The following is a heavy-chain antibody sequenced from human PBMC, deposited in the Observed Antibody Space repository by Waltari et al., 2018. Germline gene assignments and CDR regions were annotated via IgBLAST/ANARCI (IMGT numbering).Heavy chain of an antibody. CDR3: ARGLIGYYYYYMDV. J-gene: IGHJ6*03. CDR1: GGSISSYY. V-gene: IGHV4-4*07. CDR2: IYASGNP. Sequence: QVQLQESGPGLVKPSETLSLTCTVSGGSISSYYWSWIRQPAGKGLELIGRIYASGNPNYNPSLKSRVTMSVDTSKNQFSLKLTSVTAADTAVYYCARGLIGYYYYYMDVWGKGTTVTISS.